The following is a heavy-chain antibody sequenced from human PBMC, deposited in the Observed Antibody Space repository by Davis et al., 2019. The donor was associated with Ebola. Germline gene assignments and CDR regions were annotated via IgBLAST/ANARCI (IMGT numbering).Heavy chain of an antibody. CDR2: IIPILGIA. D-gene: IGHD5-18*01. V-gene: IGHV1-69*04. J-gene: IGHJ6*04. Sequence: SVKVSCKASGGTFSSYTISWVRQAPGQGLEWMGRIIPILGIANYAQKFQGRVTITADESTSTAYMELSSLRSEDTAVYYCARDLKEVDTAFYGMDVWGKGTTVTVSS. CDR3: ARDLKEVDTAFYGMDV. CDR1: GGTFSSYT.